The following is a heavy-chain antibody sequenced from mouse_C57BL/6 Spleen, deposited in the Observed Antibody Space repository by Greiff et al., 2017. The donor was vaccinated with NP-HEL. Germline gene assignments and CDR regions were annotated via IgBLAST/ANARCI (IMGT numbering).Heavy chain of an antibody. V-gene: IGHV1-82*01. CDR1: GYAFSSSW. D-gene: IGHD3-2*02. Sequence: ESGPELVKPGASVKISCKASGYAFSSSWMNWVKQRPGKGLEWIGRIYPGDGDTNYNGKFKGKATLTADKSSSTAYMQLSSLTSEDSAVYFCAIDSSGMVDYWGQGTLVTVSA. CDR3: AIDSSGMVDY. J-gene: IGHJ3*01. CDR2: IYPGDGDT.